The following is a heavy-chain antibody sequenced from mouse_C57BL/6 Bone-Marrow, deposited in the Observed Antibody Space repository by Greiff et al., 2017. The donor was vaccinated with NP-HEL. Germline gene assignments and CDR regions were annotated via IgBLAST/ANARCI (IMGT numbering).Heavy chain of an antibody. J-gene: IGHJ1*03. V-gene: IGHV1-47*01. CDR2: FHPYNDDT. CDR3: ARQAPYGNYGYFDV. Sequence: VHLVESGAELVKPGASVKMSCKASGYTFTTYPIEWMKQNHGKSLEWIGNFHPYNDDTKYNEKFKGKATLTVEKSSSTVYLELSRLTSDDSAVYYCARQAPYGNYGYFDVWGTGTTVTVSS. CDR1: GYTFTTYP. D-gene: IGHD2-1*01.